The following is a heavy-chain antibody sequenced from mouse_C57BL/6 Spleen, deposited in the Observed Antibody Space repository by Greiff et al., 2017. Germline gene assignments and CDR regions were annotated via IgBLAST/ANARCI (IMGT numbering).Heavy chain of an antibody. D-gene: IGHD2-5*01. CDR1: GYTFTSYW. J-gene: IGHJ4*01. CDR3: ARSYYSSLYAMNY. Sequence: QVQLQQPGAELVKPGASVKLSCKASGYTFTSYWMNWVKQRPGQGLEWIGMIHPNSGSTNYNEKFKSKATLTVDKSSSTAYMQLSSLTSEDSAVYYCARSYYSSLYAMNYWGQGTLVTVSS. CDR2: IHPNSGST. V-gene: IGHV1-64*01.